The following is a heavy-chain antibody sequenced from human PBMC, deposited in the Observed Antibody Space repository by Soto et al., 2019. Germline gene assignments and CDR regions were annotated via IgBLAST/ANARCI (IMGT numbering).Heavy chain of an antibody. D-gene: IGHD2-2*01. V-gene: IGHV1-69*13. CDR3: ARSQGSSTSLEIYYYYYYGMEV. J-gene: IGHJ6*02. CDR1: GGTFSSYA. Sequence: SVKVSCKASGGTFSSYAISLVRQAPGQGLEWMGGIIPIVGSANYAQKFQGRVTITADESTSTAYMELSSLRSEDTAVYYCARSQGSSTSLEIYYYYYYGMEVWGQGTTVTVSS. CDR2: IIPIVGSA.